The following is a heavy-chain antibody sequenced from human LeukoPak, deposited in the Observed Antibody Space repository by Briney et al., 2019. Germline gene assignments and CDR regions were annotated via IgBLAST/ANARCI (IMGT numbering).Heavy chain of an antibody. CDR3: AKDWDSGSSDLTY. J-gene: IGHJ4*02. V-gene: IGHV3-23*01. D-gene: IGHD1-26*01. Sequence: GGSLRLSCAASGFTFSNYAMTWVRQAPGKGLEWVSSINTKSDRTYYADSVKGRFTISRDNSKNTVSLQMNSLRVEDTAVYYCAKDWDSGSSDLTYWGQGILVTVSS. CDR2: INTKSDRT. CDR1: GFTFSNYA.